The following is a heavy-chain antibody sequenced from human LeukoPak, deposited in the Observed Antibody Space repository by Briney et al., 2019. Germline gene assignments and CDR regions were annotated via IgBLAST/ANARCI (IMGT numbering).Heavy chain of an antibody. CDR2: INTNTGNP. V-gene: IGHV7-4-1*02. CDR3: ARDGGPYYDILRPAFDP. Sequence: ASVKVSCKASGYTFTTYDINWVRQAPGQGLEWMGWINTNTGNPTYAQGFTGRFVFSLDTSVSTAYLQISSLKAEDTAVYYCARDGGPYYDILRPAFDPWGQGTLVTVSS. D-gene: IGHD3-9*01. CDR1: GYTFTTYD. J-gene: IGHJ5*02.